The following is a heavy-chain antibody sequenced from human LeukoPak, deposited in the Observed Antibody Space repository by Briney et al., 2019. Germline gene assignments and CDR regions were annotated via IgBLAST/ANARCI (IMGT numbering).Heavy chain of an antibody. V-gene: IGHV3-53*01. D-gene: IGHD3-22*01. J-gene: IGHJ3*02. CDR3: ASRNYYDSSGYFDAFDI. Sequence: GGSLRLSCAPSGFTVSSNYISWVRQAPGKGLEWVSVIYNGGSTYYADSVKGRFNISRDKSKNTLYLQMNSLRAEDTAVYYCASRNYYDSSGYFDAFDIWGQGTMVTVSS. CDR1: GFTVSSNY. CDR2: IYNGGST.